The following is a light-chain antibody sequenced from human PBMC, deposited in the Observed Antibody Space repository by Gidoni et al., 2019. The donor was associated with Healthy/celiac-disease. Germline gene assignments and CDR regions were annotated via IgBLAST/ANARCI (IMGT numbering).Light chain of an antibody. CDR2: GAS. J-gene: IGKJ3*01. CDR3: QQYNNWPLFT. CDR1: QRVSSN. V-gene: IGKV3-15*01. Sequence: EIVMTQSPATLSVSPGERATLSCRASQRVSSNLAWYHQKPGQAPRLLIYGASTSATGIPARFSGSGSGTEFTLTISSLQSEDFAVYYCQQYNNWPLFTFXPXTKVDIK.